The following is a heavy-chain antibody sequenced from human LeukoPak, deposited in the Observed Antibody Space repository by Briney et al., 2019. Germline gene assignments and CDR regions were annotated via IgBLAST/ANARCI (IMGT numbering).Heavy chain of an antibody. Sequence: KPGGSLRLSCAASGFTFSSYSMDWVRQAPGKGLEWVSSTSSSSSYKYYADSVKGRFTISRHNSKNTLYLQMNSLRAEDTAVYYCARAGSGGAFDIWGQGTMVTVSS. J-gene: IGHJ3*02. CDR1: GFTFSSYS. D-gene: IGHD3-10*01. V-gene: IGHV3-21*04. CDR3: ARAGSGGAFDI. CDR2: TSSSSSYK.